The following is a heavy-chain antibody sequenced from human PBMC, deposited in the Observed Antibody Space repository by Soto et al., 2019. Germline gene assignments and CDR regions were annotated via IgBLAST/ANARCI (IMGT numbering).Heavy chain of an antibody. Sequence: ASVKVSCKASGYTFTSYAMHWVRQAPGQRLEWMGWINAGNGNTKYSQKFQGRVTITRDTSASTAYMDLSSLRSEDTAVYYCARDRYRSATEYFQEWGQGTPVTVSS. D-gene: IGHD3-16*02. J-gene: IGHJ1*01. CDR2: INAGNGNT. V-gene: IGHV1-3*01. CDR3: ARDRYRSATEYFQE. CDR1: GYTFTSYA.